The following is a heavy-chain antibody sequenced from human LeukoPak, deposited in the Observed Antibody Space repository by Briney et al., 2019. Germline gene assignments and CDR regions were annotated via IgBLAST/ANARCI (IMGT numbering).Heavy chain of an antibody. J-gene: IGHJ3*02. D-gene: IGHD6-6*01. CDR2: IYYSGST. V-gene: IGHV4-59*01. CDR1: GGSISSYY. CDR3: ARDSRFSSIAARYLDVFDI. Sequence: SETLSLTCTVSGGSISSYYWSWIRQPPGKGLEWIGCIYYSGSTEYNPPLKSRVTISVDTSKNQFSLKLRSVTAADTAVYYCARDSRFSSIAARYLDVFDIWGQGTMVTVSS.